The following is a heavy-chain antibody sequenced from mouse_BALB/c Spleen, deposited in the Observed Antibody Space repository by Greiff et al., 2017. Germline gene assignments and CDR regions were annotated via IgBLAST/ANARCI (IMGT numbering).Heavy chain of an antibody. Sequence: VQLQQSGAELAKPGASVKMSCKASGYTFTSYWMHWVKQRPGQGLEWIGYINPSSGYTEYNQKFKDKTTLTADKSSSTAYMQLSSLTSEDSAVYYCARRGGNYPYYFDYWGQGTTLTVSS. J-gene: IGHJ2*01. D-gene: IGHD2-1*01. CDR1: GYTFTSYW. CDR2: INPSSGYT. V-gene: IGHV1-4*02. CDR3: ARRGGNYPYYFDY.